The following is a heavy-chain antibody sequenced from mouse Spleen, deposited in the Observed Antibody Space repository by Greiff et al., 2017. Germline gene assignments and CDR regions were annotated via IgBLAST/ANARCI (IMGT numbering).Heavy chain of an antibody. V-gene: IGHV5-9-1*01. D-gene: IGHD4-1*01. CDR1: GFTFSSYA. CDR3: ARAGTSFDY. Sequence: EVKLMESGGGLVKPGGSLKLSCAASGFTFSSYAMSWVRQTPEKRLEWVATISSGGSYTYYPDSVKGRFTISRDNAKNTLYLQMSSLRSEDTAMYYCARAGTSFDYWGQGTTLTVSS. CDR2: ISSGGSYT. J-gene: IGHJ2*01.